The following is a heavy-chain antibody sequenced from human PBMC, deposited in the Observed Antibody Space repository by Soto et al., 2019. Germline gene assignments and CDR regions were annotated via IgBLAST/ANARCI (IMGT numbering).Heavy chain of an antibody. CDR2: ISGSGGST. J-gene: IGHJ3*02. CDR3: AKDSITIFGVVPDAFDI. V-gene: IGHV3-23*01. D-gene: IGHD3-3*01. CDR1: GFTFSSYA. Sequence: GGSLRLSCAASGFTFSSYAMSWVRQAPGKGLEWVSAISGSGGSTYYADSVKGRFTISRDNSKNTLYLQMNSLRAEDTAVYYCAKDSITIFGVVPDAFDIWGQGTMVTVSS.